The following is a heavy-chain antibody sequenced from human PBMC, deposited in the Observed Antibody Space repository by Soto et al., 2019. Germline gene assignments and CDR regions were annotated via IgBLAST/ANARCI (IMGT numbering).Heavy chain of an antibody. CDR1: GVSISNFY. CDR3: ARTVLGPDLLADSFVDYYYYMDV. CDR2: VYYTGST. J-gene: IGHJ6*03. D-gene: IGHD3-9*01. Sequence: SETLSLTCTVSGVSISNFYWSWIRQPPGKGLEWIGYVYYTGSTSYNPSLKRRVTFSADSSRGQFSLRMNSVTAADTAVYYCARTVLGPDLLADSFVDYYYYMDVWGQGTTVT. V-gene: IGHV4-59*08.